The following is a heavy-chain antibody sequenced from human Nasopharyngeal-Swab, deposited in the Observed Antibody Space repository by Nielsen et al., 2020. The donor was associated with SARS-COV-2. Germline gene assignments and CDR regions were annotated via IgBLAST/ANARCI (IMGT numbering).Heavy chain of an antibody. CDR2: IYHSGRT. CDR3: ARGAPGY. Sequence: SETLSLTCTVSGGSISSGDYYWSWIRQPPGKGLEWIGNIYHSGRTNYNPSLKSRLAISIDTSKKQFSLKLSSVTAADTAVYYCARGAPGYWGQGTLVTVSS. CDR1: GGSISSGDYY. J-gene: IGHJ4*01. V-gene: IGHV4-39*07.